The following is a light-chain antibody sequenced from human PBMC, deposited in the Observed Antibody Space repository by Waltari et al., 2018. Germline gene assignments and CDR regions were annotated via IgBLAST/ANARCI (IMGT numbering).Light chain of an antibody. J-gene: IGKJ4*01. Sequence: DIQMTQSPSSLSASVGDRVTITCRASQSITDYLNWYQQMPGKAPKLLIYAASNLQSGVPSRFSGSGSGTDFTLTISNLRPEDSATYYCQQSHSSTLTFGGWTKVEIK. V-gene: IGKV1-39*01. CDR3: QQSHSSTLT. CDR2: AAS. CDR1: QSITDY.